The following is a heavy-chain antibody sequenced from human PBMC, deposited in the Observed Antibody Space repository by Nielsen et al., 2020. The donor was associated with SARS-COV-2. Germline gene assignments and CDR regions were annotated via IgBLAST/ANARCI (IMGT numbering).Heavy chain of an antibody. D-gene: IGHD6-13*01. CDR1: GFTFRSYA. V-gene: IGHV3-30-3*01. J-gene: IGHJ4*02. CDR2: ISYDGSNK. Sequence: GESLKISCAASGFTFRSYAMHWVRQAPGKGLEWVAVISYDGSNKYYADSVKGRFTISRDNSKNTLYLQMNSLRAEDTAVYYCAREGSSWSLDYWGQGTLVTVSS. CDR3: AREGSSWSLDY.